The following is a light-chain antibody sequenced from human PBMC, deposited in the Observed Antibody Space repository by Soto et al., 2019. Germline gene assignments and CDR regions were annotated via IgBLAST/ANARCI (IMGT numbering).Light chain of an antibody. CDR3: QHYNNWPPWT. Sequence: EIVMTQSPATLSVSPGERATFSCRASQSVSSNLAWYQQKPGQAPRLLIYGASIRAPGIPARFSGSGSGTEFTLTIGTLQSEDFAIYYCQHYNNWPPWTFGQGTKVDIK. V-gene: IGKV3-15*01. J-gene: IGKJ1*01. CDR1: QSVSSN. CDR2: GAS.